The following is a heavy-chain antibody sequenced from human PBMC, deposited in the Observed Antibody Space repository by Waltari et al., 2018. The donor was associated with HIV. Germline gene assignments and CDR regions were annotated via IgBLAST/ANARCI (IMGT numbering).Heavy chain of an antibody. J-gene: IGHJ4*02. CDR1: GFVFDSFG. Sequence: ESGGGVVQPGGSLRLSCTTSGFVFDSFGRYWVRQAPGKALEWVSFNRYNGNNQYYSDSETGRLTTSRDNDKQILFLQMRPMKSEETAQYYGAKRGTQKRGSGWGIDIWGLGTLVTVSS. CDR3: AKRGTQKRGSGWGIDI. CDR2: NRYNGNNQ. V-gene: IGHV3-30*02. D-gene: IGHD6-19*01.